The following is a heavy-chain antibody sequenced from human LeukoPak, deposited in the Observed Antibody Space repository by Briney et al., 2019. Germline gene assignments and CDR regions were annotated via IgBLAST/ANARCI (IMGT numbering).Heavy chain of an antibody. J-gene: IGHJ4*02. V-gene: IGHV4-59*01. CDR3: AGIKIDYAPITLRPIYYIDY. D-gene: IGHD3-16*01. CDR2: IHYSGST. CDR1: GGSISSYY. Sequence: SETLSLTCTVSGGSISSYYWSWIRQPPGKGLEWIGYIHYSGSTNYNPSLKSRVTISLVTSKNQFSLKLSSVTAADTAVYSCAGIKIDYAPITLRPIYYIDYWGQGTLVTVSS.